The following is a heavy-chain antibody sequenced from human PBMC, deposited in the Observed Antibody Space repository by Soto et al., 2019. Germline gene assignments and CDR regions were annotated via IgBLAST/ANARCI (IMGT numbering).Heavy chain of an antibody. CDR1: GGSISSDDYY. D-gene: IGHD2-15*01. J-gene: IGHJ4*02. Sequence: QVQLQESGPALVKPSETLSLTCTVSGGSISSDDYYWSWIRQPPGKGLQWIGYISHTGRTYYNPSRETRATLRAHPSKIQFPLKLTSVTAADTAVYYCAGGKGHASCCPFADWGQGTLNDVSS. V-gene: IGHV4-30-4*01. CDR3: AGGKGHASCCPFAD. CDR2: ISHTGRT.